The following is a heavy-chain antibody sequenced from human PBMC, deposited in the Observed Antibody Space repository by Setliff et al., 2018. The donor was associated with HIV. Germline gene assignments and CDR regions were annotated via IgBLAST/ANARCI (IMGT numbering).Heavy chain of an antibody. V-gene: IGHV4-39*07. CDR2: MYYSGTT. CDR3: ARLPQD. J-gene: IGHJ4*02. CDR1: GDPISSGSYY. Sequence: PSETLSLTCTVSGDPISSGSYYWGWIRQPPGKGLEWIGSMYYSGTTYYNPSLKSRVTITVDTSKNQISLQLTSVTAEDTALYYCARLPQDWGQGTLVTVSS.